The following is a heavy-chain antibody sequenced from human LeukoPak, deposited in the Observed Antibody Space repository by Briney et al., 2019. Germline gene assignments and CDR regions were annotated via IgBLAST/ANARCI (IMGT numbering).Heavy chain of an antibody. CDR2: IKSKTDGGTT. CDR3: TTGYTVTYAFDI. D-gene: IGHD4-17*01. V-gene: IGHV3-15*01. Sequence: GGSLRLSCAASGFTFSNAWMSWVRQAPGKGLEWVGRIKSKTDGGTTDYAAPVKGRFTISSDDSKNTLYLQMNSLKTEDTAVYYCTTGYTVTYAFDIWGQGTMVTVSS. J-gene: IGHJ3*02. CDR1: GFTFSNAW.